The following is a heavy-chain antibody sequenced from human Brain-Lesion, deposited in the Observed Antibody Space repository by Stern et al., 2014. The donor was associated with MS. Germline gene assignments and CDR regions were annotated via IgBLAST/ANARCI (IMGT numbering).Heavy chain of an antibody. CDR3: ARGRVVPGFQYYATDV. V-gene: IGHV4-61*02. J-gene: IGHJ6*02. CDR1: GGSISSGGYY. Sequence: QVQLGQSGPGLVKPSQTLSLSCTVSGGSISSGGYYWSWIRQPAGKGLEWIGRIFNSGSTSHNPSLQSRATISIDTSKNPFSLRLNSMTAADTAVYYCARGRVVPGFQYYATDVWGQGTTVIVSS. D-gene: IGHD2-2*01. CDR2: IFNSGST.